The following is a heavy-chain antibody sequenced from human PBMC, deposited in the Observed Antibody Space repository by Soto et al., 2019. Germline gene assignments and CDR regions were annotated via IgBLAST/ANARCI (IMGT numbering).Heavy chain of an antibody. CDR2: IIPIFGTA. CDR1: GGTFSSYA. D-gene: IGHD5-18*01. CDR3: ARHYAENTAMERYNWFDP. V-gene: IGHV1-69*01. Sequence: QVQLVQSGAEVKKPGSSVKVSCKASGGTFSSYAISWVRQAPGQGLEWMGGIIPIFGTANYAQKFQGRVTITPDESTNTAYKELSILRAEDTDVYYYARHYAENTAMERYNWFDPWGQGTLVTVSS. J-gene: IGHJ5*02.